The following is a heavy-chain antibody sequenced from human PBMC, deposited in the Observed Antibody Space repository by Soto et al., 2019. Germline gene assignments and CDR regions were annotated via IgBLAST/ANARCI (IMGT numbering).Heavy chain of an antibody. CDR2: ISGSGGST. V-gene: IGHV3-23*01. CDR3: ANDRRKYYFDY. CDR1: RFTFSSYA. Sequence: GGSLRLSCAASRFTFSSYAMSWVRQAPGKGLEWVSAISGSGGSTYYADSVKGRFTISRDNSKNTLYLQMNSLRAEDTAVYYCANDRRKYYFDYWGQGTLVTVSS. J-gene: IGHJ4*02.